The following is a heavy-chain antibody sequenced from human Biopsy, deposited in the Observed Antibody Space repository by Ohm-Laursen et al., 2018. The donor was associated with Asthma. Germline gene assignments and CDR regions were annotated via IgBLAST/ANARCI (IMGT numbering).Heavy chain of an antibody. J-gene: IGHJ5*02. V-gene: IGHV3-7*05. CDR1: GFTFSSYW. Sequence: SLRLSCAASGFTFSSYWMSWVRQAPGKGLEWVANIKQDGSEKYYVDSVEGRFTISRGNAKNSLYLQMNSLRAEDTAVYYCARDTRPNWFDPWGQGTLVTVSS. CDR3: ARDTRPNWFDP. D-gene: IGHD3-3*01. CDR2: IKQDGSEK.